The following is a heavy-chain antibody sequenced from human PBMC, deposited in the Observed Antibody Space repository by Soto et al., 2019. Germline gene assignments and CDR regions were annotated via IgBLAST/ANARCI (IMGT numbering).Heavy chain of an antibody. CDR2: INHSGRT. CDR1: GGSFIGYC. Sequence: PSETLSLTCAVYGGSFIGYCCSLIRHPPCKWLEWIGEINHSGRTNYNPSLKSRVTISVDTSKSQFSLKLSSVTAADTAVYYCARGRKYYDFWSGYSHPRYYFNYWGQGTLVTVSS. V-gene: IGHV4-34*01. J-gene: IGHJ4*02. CDR3: ARGRKYYDFWSGYSHPRYYFNY. D-gene: IGHD3-3*01.